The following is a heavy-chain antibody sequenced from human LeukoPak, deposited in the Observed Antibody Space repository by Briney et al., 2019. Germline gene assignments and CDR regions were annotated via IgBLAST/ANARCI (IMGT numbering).Heavy chain of an antibody. J-gene: IGHJ6*02. V-gene: IGHV3-7*02. CDR3: AGVQTTTFYYYGMDV. D-gene: IGHD1-1*01. CDR1: GFTFSSYW. Sequence: PGGSLRLSCAASGFTFSSYWMSWVRQAPGKGLEWVANIKQDGSEKYYVDSVKGRFTISRDNAKNSLYLQMNSLRAEDTAVYYCAGVQTTTFYYYGMDVWGQGTTVTVSS. CDR2: IKQDGSEK.